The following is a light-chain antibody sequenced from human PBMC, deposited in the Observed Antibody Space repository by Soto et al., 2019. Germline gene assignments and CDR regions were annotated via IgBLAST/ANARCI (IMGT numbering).Light chain of an antibody. CDR2: GAS. Sequence: EIVLTQSPGTLYLSPGERATLSCSASQSVSSRYLAWYQQKPGQAPSLLIYGASSRATGIPDMFSGSGSGTYFTLTIRRLEPGDCAVYYWQQYGSSPPYTLRQGNKLEI. CDR3: QQYGSSPPYT. CDR1: QSVSSRY. J-gene: IGKJ2*01. V-gene: IGKV3-20*01.